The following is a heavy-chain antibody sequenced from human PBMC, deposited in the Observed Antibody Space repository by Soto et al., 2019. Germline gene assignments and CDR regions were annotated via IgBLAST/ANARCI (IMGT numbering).Heavy chain of an antibody. CDR1: GYTFTSYA. V-gene: IGHV1-3*01. CDR3: ARERVAGTEMDYYYYGMDV. Sequence: ASVKVSCKASGYTFTSYAMHWVRQAPGQRLEWMGWINAGNGNTKYSQKFQGRVTITRDTSASTAYVELSSLRSEDTAVYYCARERVAGTEMDYYYYGMDVWGQGTTVTAP. CDR2: INAGNGNT. J-gene: IGHJ6*02. D-gene: IGHD6-19*01.